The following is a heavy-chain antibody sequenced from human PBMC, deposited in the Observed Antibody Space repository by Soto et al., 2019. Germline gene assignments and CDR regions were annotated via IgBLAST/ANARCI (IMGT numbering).Heavy chain of an antibody. D-gene: IGHD5-18*01. J-gene: IGHJ6*03. CDR1: GFTFSDHY. Sequence: GGSLRLSCAASGFTFSDHYMDWVRQAPGKGLEWVGRTRNKANSYTTEYAASVKGRFTISRDDSKNSLYLQMNSLKTEDTAVYYCATRRENSYGYSGLTRYYYYYMDVWGKGTTVTVSS. CDR2: TRNKANSYTT. V-gene: IGHV3-72*01. CDR3: ATRRENSYGYSGLTRYYYYYMDV.